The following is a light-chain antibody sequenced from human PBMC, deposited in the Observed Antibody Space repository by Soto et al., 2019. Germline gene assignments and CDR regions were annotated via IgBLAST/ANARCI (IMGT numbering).Light chain of an antibody. J-gene: IGKJ1*01. Sequence: EIVMTQSPATLSVSPGERATLSCRANQSVSSNLAWYQQKPGQAHRLLIYGASTRATGIPARFSGSGSGTEFTLTISSLQSEDFAVYYCQQHNNWPRTFGQGTKVEIK. CDR3: QQHNNWPRT. V-gene: IGKV3-15*01. CDR2: GAS. CDR1: QSVSSN.